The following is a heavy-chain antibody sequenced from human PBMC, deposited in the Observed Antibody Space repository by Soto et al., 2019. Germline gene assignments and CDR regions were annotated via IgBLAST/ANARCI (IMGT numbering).Heavy chain of an antibody. J-gene: IGHJ4*02. V-gene: IGHV3-74*01. CDR1: GFTFSSYW. Sequence: EAQLVESGGGLVQPGGSLRLSCAASGFTFSSYWMHWVRQAPERGLVWVSRINGDGTTTHYADSVKGRFTISRDNAKNTLYLQMNSLRAEDTAVYSCVRSREGYNLVADYWGQGTLVTVSS. CDR2: INGDGTTT. D-gene: IGHD5-12*01. CDR3: VRSREGYNLVADY.